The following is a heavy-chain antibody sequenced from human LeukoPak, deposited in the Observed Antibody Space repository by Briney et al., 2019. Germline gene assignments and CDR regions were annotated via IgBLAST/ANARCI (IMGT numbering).Heavy chain of an antibody. CDR3: ASLRVMVPNYFDY. CDR2: IYYSGST. V-gene: IGHV4-39*01. D-gene: IGHD6-13*01. CDR1: GGSISSSSYY. Sequence: PSETLSLTCTVSGGSISSSSYYWGWIRQPPGKGLEWIGSIYYSGSTYYNPSLKSRVTISVETSKNQFSLKLSSVSAADTAVYYCASLRVMVPNYFDYWGQGTLVTVSS. J-gene: IGHJ4*02.